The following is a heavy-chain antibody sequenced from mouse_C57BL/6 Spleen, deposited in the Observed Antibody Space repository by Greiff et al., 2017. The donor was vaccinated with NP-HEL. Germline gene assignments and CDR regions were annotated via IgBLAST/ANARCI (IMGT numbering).Heavy chain of an antibody. CDR3: ASGIPYGSSSFAY. J-gene: IGHJ3*01. CDR2: IDPSDSET. D-gene: IGHD1-1*01. Sequence: VQLQQPGAELVRPGSSVKLSCKASGYTFTSYWMHWVKQRPIQGLEWIGNIDPSDSETHYNQKFKDKATLTVDKSSSTAYMQLSSLTYEDSAVYYCASGIPYGSSSFAYWGQGTLVTVSA. V-gene: IGHV1-52*01. CDR1: GYTFTSYW.